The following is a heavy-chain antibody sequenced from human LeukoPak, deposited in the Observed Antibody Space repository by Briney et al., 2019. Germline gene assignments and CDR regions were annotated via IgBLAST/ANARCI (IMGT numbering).Heavy chain of an antibody. Sequence: SETLSLTCAVYGGSFSGYYWSWIRQPPGKGLEWIGEINHSGSTNYNPSLKSRVTISVDTSQNQFSLKLSSVTAADTAVYYCARDGYSGSDALWGQGTLVTVSS. CDR2: INHSGST. J-gene: IGHJ4*02. D-gene: IGHD5-12*01. V-gene: IGHV4-34*01. CDR1: GGSFSGYY. CDR3: ARDGYSGSDAL.